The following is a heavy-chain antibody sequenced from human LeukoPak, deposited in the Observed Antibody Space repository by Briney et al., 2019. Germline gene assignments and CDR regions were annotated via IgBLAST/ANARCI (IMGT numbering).Heavy chain of an antibody. CDR1: GGSFSGYY. J-gene: IGHJ5*02. CDR2: INHSGST. V-gene: IGHV4-34*01. Sequence: PSETLSLTCAVYGGSFSGYYWSWIRQPPGKGLEWIGEINHSGSTNYNPSLKSRVTISVDTSKNQFSLKLSSVTAADTAVYYCARQRPMSVGWFDPWGQGTLVTVSS. CDR3: ARQRPMSVGWFDP.